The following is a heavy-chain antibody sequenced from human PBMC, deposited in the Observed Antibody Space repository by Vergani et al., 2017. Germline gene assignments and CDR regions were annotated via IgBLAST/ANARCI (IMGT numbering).Heavy chain of an antibody. CDR2: IIPILGIA. D-gene: IGHD2-2*01. CDR1: GGTFSSYT. Sequence: QVQLVQSGAEVKKPGSSVKVSCKASGGTFSSYTISWVRQAPGQGLEWMGRIIPILGIANYAQKFQGRVTITADKSTSTAYMELSSLRSEDTAVYYCARRSHRYCSSTSCSNDWYFDLWGRGTLVTVSS. V-gene: IGHV1-69*02. CDR3: ARRSHRYCSSTSCSNDWYFDL. J-gene: IGHJ2*01.